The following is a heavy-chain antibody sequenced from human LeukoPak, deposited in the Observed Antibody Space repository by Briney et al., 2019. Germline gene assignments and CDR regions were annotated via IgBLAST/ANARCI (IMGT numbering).Heavy chain of an antibody. Sequence: PGRSLRLSCAASGFTFSSYSMNWVRQAPGKGLEWVSYISSSSSTIYYADSVKGRFTISRDNAKNSLYLQMNSLRAEDTAVYYCVRDNPRCCGVVPVNIDDFWGQGTLVTVSS. CDR2: ISSSSSTI. V-gene: IGHV3-48*04. CDR1: GFTFSSYS. D-gene: IGHD2-15*01. CDR3: VRDNPRCCGVVPVNIDDF. J-gene: IGHJ4*02.